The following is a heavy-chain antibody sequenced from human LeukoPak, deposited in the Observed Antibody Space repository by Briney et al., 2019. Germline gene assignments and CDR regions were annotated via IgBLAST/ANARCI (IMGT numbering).Heavy chain of an antibody. CDR3: ARVTYYYDSSGYYRHYYYYYGMDV. Sequence: SETLSLTCAVYGGSFSDYYWSWIRQPPGKGLEWIGEINHSGSTNYNPSLKSRVTISVDTSKNQFSLKLSSVTAADTAVYYCARVTYYYDSSGYYRHYYYYYGMDVWGQGTTVTVSS. J-gene: IGHJ6*02. CDR1: GGSFSDYY. CDR2: INHSGST. D-gene: IGHD3-22*01. V-gene: IGHV4-34*01.